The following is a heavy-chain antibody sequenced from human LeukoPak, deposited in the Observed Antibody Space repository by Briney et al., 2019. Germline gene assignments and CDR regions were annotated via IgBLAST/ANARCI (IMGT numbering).Heavy chain of an antibody. J-gene: IGHJ4*02. D-gene: IGHD2-21*01. CDR2: ISYDGSNK. Sequence: PGGSLRLSCAASGFTFSSYGMHWVRQAPGKGLEWVAVISYDGSNKYYADSVKGRFTISRDNSKNTLYLQMNSLRAEDTAVYYCARETKVLIDGYLGGLPDYWGQGTLVTVSS. CDR3: ARETKVLIDGYLGGLPDY. V-gene: IGHV3-30*03. CDR1: GFTFSSYG.